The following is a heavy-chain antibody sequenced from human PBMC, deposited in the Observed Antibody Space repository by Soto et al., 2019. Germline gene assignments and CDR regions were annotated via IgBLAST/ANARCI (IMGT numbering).Heavy chain of an antibody. V-gene: IGHV5-10-1*01. CDR3: ARPYPGDCSSTSCYTDYYYGMDV. Sequence: GESLNLSCEVSGCSFTSYWISCVRQMPGKGLEWMGRIDPSDSYTNYSPSFQGHVTISADKSISTAYLQWSSLKASDTAMYYCARPYPGDCSSTSCYTDYYYGMDVWGQGTTVTVSS. CDR1: GCSFTSYW. CDR2: IDPSDSYT. J-gene: IGHJ6*02. D-gene: IGHD2-2*02.